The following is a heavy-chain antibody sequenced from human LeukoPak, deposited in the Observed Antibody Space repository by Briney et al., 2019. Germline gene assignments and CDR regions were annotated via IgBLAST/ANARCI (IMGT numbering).Heavy chain of an antibody. V-gene: IGHV3-7*01. CDR1: GFTFSSYW. CDR2: IKQDGSEK. Sequence: GGSLRLSCAASGFTFSSYWMSWVRQAPGKGLEWVANIKQDGSEKYYVDSVKGRFTISRDNAKNSLYLQMNSLRAEDTAVYYCARDWGYYYDSSGYGGHDAFDIWGQGTMVTVSS. CDR3: ARDWGYYYDSSGYGGHDAFDI. D-gene: IGHD3-22*01. J-gene: IGHJ3*02.